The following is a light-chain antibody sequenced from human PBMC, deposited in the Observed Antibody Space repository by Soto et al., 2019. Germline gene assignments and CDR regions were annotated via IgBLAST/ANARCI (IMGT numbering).Light chain of an antibody. V-gene: IGKV3-20*01. Sequence: DIVLTQSPATLSSSPGERATLSCRASQTVTSNYLAWYQQKPGQAPRLLIYGATNGATGIPDRFSGRGSGTDFTLTISRLEPEDFAVYHCQQYGCSPSFGQGTKVEIK. CDR2: GAT. CDR1: QTVTSNY. J-gene: IGKJ1*01. CDR3: QQYGCSPS.